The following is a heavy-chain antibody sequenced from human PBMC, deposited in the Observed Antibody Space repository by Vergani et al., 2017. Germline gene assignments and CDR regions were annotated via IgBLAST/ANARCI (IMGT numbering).Heavy chain of an antibody. D-gene: IGHD3-10*01. V-gene: IGHV5-51*01. Sequence: EKQLVQSGSETKKPGESLTISCQAFGYIFSNFWIGWVRQRPGRGLQWRGIIYPGDSEVKSNPTFRGQVIFAVDTSVNTAYRQWRSRQASDTATYFCASGGHGSENGGALQLWGQGTNITVSS. CDR2: IYPGDSEV. CDR3: ASGGHGSENGGALQL. J-gene: IGHJ3*01. CDR1: GYIFSNFW.